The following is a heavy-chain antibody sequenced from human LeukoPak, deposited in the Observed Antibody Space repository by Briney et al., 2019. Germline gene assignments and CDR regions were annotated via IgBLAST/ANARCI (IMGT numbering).Heavy chain of an antibody. CDR1: GYTFTNYD. D-gene: IGHD3-9*01. Sequence: GASVKVSCKASGYTFTNYDINWVRQATGQGLEWLGWLNPDTGNTSSAQKFQGRVTMTRNTSISTAYMELSSLRSDDTAVYYCARSPDRYYNIWTGSYNIWFDPWGQGTLVTVSS. CDR2: LNPDTGNT. V-gene: IGHV1-8*01. CDR3: ARSPDRYYNIWTGSYNIWFDP. J-gene: IGHJ5*02.